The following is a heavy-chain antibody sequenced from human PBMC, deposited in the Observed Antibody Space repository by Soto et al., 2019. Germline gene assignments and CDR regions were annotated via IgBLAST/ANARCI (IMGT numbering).Heavy chain of an antibody. D-gene: IGHD3-3*01. V-gene: IGHV3-74*01. CDR2: INSDGSST. CDR1: GFTFSSYW. CDR3: ARDVFTDDFWSGYRSYYYYYMDV. Sequence: EVQLVESGGGLVQPGGSLRLSCAASGFTFSSYWMHWVRQAPGKGLVWVSRINSDGSSTSYADSVKGRFTISRDNAKNTLYLQMNSLRAEDTAVCYCARDVFTDDFWSGYRSYYYYYMDVWGKGTTVTVSS. J-gene: IGHJ6*03.